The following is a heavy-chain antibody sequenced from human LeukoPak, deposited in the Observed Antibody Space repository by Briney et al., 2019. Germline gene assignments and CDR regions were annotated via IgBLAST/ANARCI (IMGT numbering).Heavy chain of an antibody. J-gene: IGHJ5*02. CDR1: GFTFSSYA. Sequence: GGSLRLSCAASGFTFSSYAMSWVRQPPGKGLEWVSTISGSGGSTYYADSVKGRFTISRDNAKNSLYLQMNSLRDEDTAVYYCAREWGYCSSTSCYPIGYNWFDPWGQGTLVTVSS. V-gene: IGHV3-23*01. CDR2: ISGSGGST. D-gene: IGHD2-2*01. CDR3: AREWGYCSSTSCYPIGYNWFDP.